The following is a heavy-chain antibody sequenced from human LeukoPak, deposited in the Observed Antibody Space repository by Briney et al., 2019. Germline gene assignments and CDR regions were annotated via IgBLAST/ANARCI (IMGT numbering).Heavy chain of an antibody. Sequence: SETLSLTCAVYGGSFSGYYWSWIRQPPGKGLEWIGEINHSGSTNYNPSLKSRVTISVDTSKNQFPLKLSSVTAADTAVYYCARVSYYYGMDVWGQGTTVTVSS. J-gene: IGHJ6*02. V-gene: IGHV4-34*01. CDR2: INHSGST. CDR3: ARVSYYYGMDV. CDR1: GGSFSGYY.